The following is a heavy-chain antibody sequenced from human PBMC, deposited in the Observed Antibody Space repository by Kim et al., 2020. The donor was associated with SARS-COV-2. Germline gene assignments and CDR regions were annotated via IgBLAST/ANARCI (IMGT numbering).Heavy chain of an antibody. J-gene: IGHJ6*02. CDR3: ARDSKLWFGAGDGMDV. D-gene: IGHD3-10*01. V-gene: IGHV1-18*01. Sequence: ASVKVSCKASGYTFTSYGISWVRQAPGQGLEWMGWISAYNGNTNYAQKLQGRVTMTTDTSTSTAYMELRSLRSDDTAVYYCARDSKLWFGAGDGMDVWGQGTTVTVSS. CDR1: GYTFTSYG. CDR2: ISAYNGNT.